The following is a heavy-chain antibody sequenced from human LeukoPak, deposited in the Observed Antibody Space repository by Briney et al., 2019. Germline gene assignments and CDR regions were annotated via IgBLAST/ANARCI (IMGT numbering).Heavy chain of an antibody. V-gene: IGHV4-34*01. CDR1: GGSFSGYY. J-gene: IGHJ6*03. Sequence: SETLSLTCAVYGGSFSGYYWSWIRQPPGKGLEWIGEINHSGSTNYNPSLKSRVTISVDTSKNQFSLKLSSVTAADTAVYYCARMYGPYYYYTDVWGKGTTVTVSS. CDR2: INHSGST. D-gene: IGHD2-8*01. CDR3: ARMYGPYYYYTDV.